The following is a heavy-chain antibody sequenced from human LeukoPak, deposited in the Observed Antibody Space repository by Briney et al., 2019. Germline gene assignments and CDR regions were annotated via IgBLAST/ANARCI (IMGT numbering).Heavy chain of an antibody. Sequence: GGSLRLSCAASGFTFSNYAMSWVRQAPGKGLEWVSFISGSGGTTYYADSVKGRFTISRDNSNNTLYLQMRSLTAEDTAVYFCAKVSAFYYDSGGYSAPFDYWGQGTLVPVSS. CDR2: ISGSGGTT. CDR3: AKVSAFYYDSGGYSAPFDY. V-gene: IGHV3-23*01. D-gene: IGHD3-22*01. J-gene: IGHJ4*02. CDR1: GFTFSNYA.